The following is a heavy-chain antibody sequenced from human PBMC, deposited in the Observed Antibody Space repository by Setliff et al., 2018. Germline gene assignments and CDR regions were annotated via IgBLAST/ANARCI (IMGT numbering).Heavy chain of an antibody. J-gene: IGHJ4*02. CDR3: SRLVRFCTRIVCQRLSGDDY. V-gene: IGHV1-18*01. CDR1: GYTFTDFG. CDR2: ISPHNGNT. D-gene: IGHD3-10*01. Sequence: VQVSCKASGYTFTDFGVSWVRQAPGQGLEWVGWISPHNGNTYYAPKFQGTVLMTADTSTTTAYLELRSLRSDDTAVYYCSRLVRFCTRIVCQRLSGDDYWGQGTLVTVSS.